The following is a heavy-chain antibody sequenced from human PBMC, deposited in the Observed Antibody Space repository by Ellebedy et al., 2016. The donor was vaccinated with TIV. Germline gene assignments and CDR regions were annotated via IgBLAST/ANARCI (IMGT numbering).Heavy chain of an antibody. CDR3: ARGDENSGDY. CDR2: INEDESKK. D-gene: IGHD2-21*01. V-gene: IGHV3-7*04. CDR1: GFTFSNYW. Sequence: GESLKISCVASGFTFSNYWMSWVRQAPGKGLEWVANINEDESKKYFADSVKGRFTIPRDNALNSLYLQMNSLRVEDTAVYFCARGDENSGDYWGQGTLVTVSS. J-gene: IGHJ4*02.